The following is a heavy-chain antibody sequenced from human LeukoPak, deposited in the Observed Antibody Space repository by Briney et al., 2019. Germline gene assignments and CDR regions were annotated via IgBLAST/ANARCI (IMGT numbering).Heavy chain of an antibody. CDR1: GGSLNSSRYY. D-gene: IGHD2-2*01. Sequence: SETLSLTCTVSGGSLNSSRYYWGWIRQSPGKGLEWIGCVSYSGNTYYKSSLKSRVTVSVDTSMKQLSLNMSSVTASDTAVYYCARGGSSDPNLLRVLPAGTRLGFDYWGQGTLVTVSS. J-gene: IGHJ4*02. V-gene: IGHV4-39*01. CDR2: VSYSGNT. CDR3: ARGGSSDPNLLRVLPAGTRLGFDY.